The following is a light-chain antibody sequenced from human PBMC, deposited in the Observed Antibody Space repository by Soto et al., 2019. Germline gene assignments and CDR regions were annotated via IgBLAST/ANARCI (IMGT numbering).Light chain of an antibody. J-gene: IGKJ2*01. CDR3: QQRSNGPPYT. V-gene: IGKV3-11*01. Sequence: EIVLTQSPATLSLSPGERATLSCRASQSVSSYLAWYQQKPGHAPRLLIYDASNRATGIPARFSGSGSGTDFTLTIISLEPEDFAVYYCQQRSNGPPYTFGQGTKLEIK. CDR1: QSVSSY. CDR2: DAS.